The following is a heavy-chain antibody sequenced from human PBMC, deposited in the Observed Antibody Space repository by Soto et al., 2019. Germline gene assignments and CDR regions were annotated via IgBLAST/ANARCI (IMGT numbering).Heavy chain of an antibody. CDR2: ISDSGGRT. CDR3: VKASQQCSPYNCYTADY. Sequence: EVQLLESGGGLVQPGGSLRLSCAASGFTFSNYAMSWVRQAPGKGLEWVSGISDSGGRTNYADSVKGRFTISRDNSKNTVHLQMSSLRAEDTAVYYCVKASQQCSPYNCYTADYWGQGTLVNVSS. CDR1: GFTFSNYA. J-gene: IGHJ4*02. V-gene: IGHV3-23*01. D-gene: IGHD1-20*01.